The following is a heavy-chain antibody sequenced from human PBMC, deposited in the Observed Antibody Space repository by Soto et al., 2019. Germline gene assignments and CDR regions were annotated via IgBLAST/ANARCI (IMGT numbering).Heavy chain of an antibody. Sequence: QVQLVQSGAEVKKPGSSVKVSCKASGGTFSSYAISWVRQAPGQGLEWMGWISAYNGNTNYAQKLQGRVTMTTDTSTSTAYMELRSLRSDDTAVYYCARVVVVPAATIYYYYGMDVWGQGTTVTVSS. V-gene: IGHV1-18*01. CDR1: GGTFSSYA. D-gene: IGHD2-2*01. J-gene: IGHJ6*02. CDR2: ISAYNGNT. CDR3: ARVVVVPAATIYYYYGMDV.